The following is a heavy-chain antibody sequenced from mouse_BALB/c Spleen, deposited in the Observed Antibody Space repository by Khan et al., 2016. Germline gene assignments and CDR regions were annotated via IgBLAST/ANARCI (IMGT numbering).Heavy chain of an antibody. Sequence: VQLKESGAELLKPGASVKLSCTASGCNIKDTFMHWVKQRPDQGLEWIGRIDPANGNDEYDPKFQGKATITADTSFNTAYLQLSSLTSEDTAVDYCVRDGYYEGFPYWGQGTLVTVSA. J-gene: IGHJ3*01. CDR1: GCNIKDTF. CDR2: IDPANGND. V-gene: IGHV14-3*02. D-gene: IGHD2-3*01. CDR3: VRDGYYEGFPY.